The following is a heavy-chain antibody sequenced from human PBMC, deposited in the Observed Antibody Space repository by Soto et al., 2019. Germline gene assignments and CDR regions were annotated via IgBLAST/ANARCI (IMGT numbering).Heavy chain of an antibody. CDR2: INHSGST. D-gene: IGHD6-6*01. CDR3: ARGGSYSSSLYYFDY. V-gene: IGHV4-34*01. CDR1: GGSFSGYY. J-gene: IGHJ4*02. Sequence: SETLSLTCAVYGGSFSGYYWSWIRQPPGKGLEWIGEINHSGSTNYNPSLKSRVTISVDTSKNQFSLKLSSVTAADTAVYHCARGGSYSSSLYYFDYWGQGTLVTVSS.